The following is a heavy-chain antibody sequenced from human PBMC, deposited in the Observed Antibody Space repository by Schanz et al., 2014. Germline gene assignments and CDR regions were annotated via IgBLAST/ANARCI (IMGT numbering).Heavy chain of an antibody. J-gene: IGHJ4*02. CDR1: GFAFTSNA. D-gene: IGHD2-15*01. V-gene: IGHV3-23*01. CDR3: AKDIGGAVAAPVYDS. CDR2: ISGTGTKT. Sequence: EAQLLESGGGLVQPGGSLRLSCEASGFAFTSNAMNWVRQAPGKGLEWVSGISGTGTKTYYADSVKSRFTISRDNSKNTVFLQMSSLRADDTALYYCAKDIGGAVAAPVYDSWGQGTLVTVSS.